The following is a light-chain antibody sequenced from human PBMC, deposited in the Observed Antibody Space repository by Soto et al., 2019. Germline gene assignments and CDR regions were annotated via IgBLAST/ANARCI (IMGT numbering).Light chain of an antibody. Sequence: SALTQPPSVSGAPGQRVTISCTGSSSNIGAGYDVHWYQQLPGTAPKLLISGNNIRPSGVPARFSGSKSGTSATLGITGFQTGDEADYYCGSWDSSLSAYVFGTGTKVTV. V-gene: IGLV1-40*01. CDR1: SSNIGAGYD. CDR3: GSWDSSLSAYV. J-gene: IGLJ1*01. CDR2: GNN.